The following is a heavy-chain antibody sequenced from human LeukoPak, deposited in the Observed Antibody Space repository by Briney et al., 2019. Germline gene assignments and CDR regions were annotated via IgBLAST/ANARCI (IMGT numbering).Heavy chain of an antibody. Sequence: SETLSLTCAVYGGSFSGYYWGWIRQPPGRGLGWIGRMYSSGSTYYNPSLKSRVTISVDTSKNQFSLKLTSVTAADTAVYYCVRSPGWLSGYYRWYFDCWGQGTLVTVSS. J-gene: IGHJ4*02. V-gene: IGHV4-34*01. D-gene: IGHD3-9*01. CDR1: GGSFSGYY. CDR2: MYSSGST. CDR3: VRSPGWLSGYYRWYFDC.